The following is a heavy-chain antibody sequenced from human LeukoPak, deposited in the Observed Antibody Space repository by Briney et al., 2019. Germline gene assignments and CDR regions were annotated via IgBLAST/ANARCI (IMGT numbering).Heavy chain of an antibody. CDR1: GFTFSSYA. CDR2: ISGSGGST. V-gene: IGHV3-23*01. CDR3: AKGGDFWSGYYDAFDI. J-gene: IGHJ3*02. D-gene: IGHD3-3*01. Sequence: GGSLRLSCAASGFTFSSYAMSWVRQAPGKGLEWVSAISGSGGSTYYADSVKGRFTISRDNSKNTLYLQMNSLGAEDTAVYYCAKGGDFWSGYYDAFDIWGQGTMVTVSS.